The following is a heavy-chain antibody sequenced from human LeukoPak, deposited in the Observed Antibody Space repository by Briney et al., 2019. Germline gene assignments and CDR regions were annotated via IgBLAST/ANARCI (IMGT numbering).Heavy chain of an antibody. D-gene: IGHD4-17*01. CDR3: ARADYVKYFQL. Sequence: SSETLSLTCTVSGGSISSYYWSWIRQPAGKGLEWIGRIYTSGSTNYNPSLKSRVSISVDTSKNQFSLTLSSVTAADTAVYYCARADYVKYFQLWGQGTLVTVSS. J-gene: IGHJ1*01. CDR1: GGSISSYY. CDR2: IYTSGST. V-gene: IGHV4-4*07.